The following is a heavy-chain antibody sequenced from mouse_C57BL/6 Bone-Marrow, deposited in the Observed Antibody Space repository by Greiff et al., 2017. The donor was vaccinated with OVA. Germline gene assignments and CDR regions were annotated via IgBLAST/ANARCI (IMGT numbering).Heavy chain of an antibody. V-gene: IGHV5-12*01. Sequence: DVHLVESGGGLVQPGGSLKLSCAASGFTFSDYYMYWVRQTPEKRLEWVAYLSNGGGSTYYPDTVKGRFTISRDNAKNTLYLQMSRLKSEDTAMYYCAREGYYEDYAMDYWGQGTSVTVSS. J-gene: IGHJ4*01. CDR2: LSNGGGST. CDR1: GFTFSDYY. D-gene: IGHD2-3*01. CDR3: AREGYYEDYAMDY.